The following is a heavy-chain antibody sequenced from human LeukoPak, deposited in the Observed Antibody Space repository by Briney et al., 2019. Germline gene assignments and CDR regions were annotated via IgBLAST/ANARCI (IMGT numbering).Heavy chain of an antibody. D-gene: IGHD6-19*01. CDR1: GFTFSSYW. CDR2: IKQDGSDK. V-gene: IGHV3-7*01. Sequence: GGSLRLSCAASGFTFSSYWMSWVRQAPGKGLEWVAKIKQDGSDKYYVVSVKGRFTISRDNAKNSVYLQMNSVRAEDTALYYCARAVAENWFDPWGQGTLVTVSS. CDR3: ARAVAENWFDP. J-gene: IGHJ5*02.